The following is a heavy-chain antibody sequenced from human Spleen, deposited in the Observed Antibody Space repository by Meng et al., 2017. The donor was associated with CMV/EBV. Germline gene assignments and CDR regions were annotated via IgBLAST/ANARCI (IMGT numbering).Heavy chain of an antibody. CDR1: GGSISSYY. CDR3: AKIVSAPKGNDFDY. CDR2: IYYSGST. D-gene: IGHD2-2*01. Sequence: GSLRLSCTVSGGSISSYYWSWIRQPPGKGLEWIGYIYYSGSTNYNPSLKSRVTISVDTSKNQFSLKLSSVTAADTAVYYCAKIVSAPKGNDFDYWGQGTLVTVSS. V-gene: IGHV4-59*08. J-gene: IGHJ4*02.